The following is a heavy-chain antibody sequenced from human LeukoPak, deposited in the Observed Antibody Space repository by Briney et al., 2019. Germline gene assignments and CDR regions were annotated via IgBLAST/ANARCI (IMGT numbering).Heavy chain of an antibody. D-gene: IGHD2-2*01. CDR3: ARGGGYCSSTSCYARLDY. J-gene: IGHJ4*02. Sequence: ASVKVSCKASGGTFSSYAISWVRQAPGQGLEWMGGIIPIFGTANYAQKFQGRVTITADESTSTAYMELSSLRSEDTAVYYCARGGGYCSSTSCYARLDYWGQGTLVTVSS. CDR1: GGTFSSYA. CDR2: IIPIFGTA. V-gene: IGHV1-69*01.